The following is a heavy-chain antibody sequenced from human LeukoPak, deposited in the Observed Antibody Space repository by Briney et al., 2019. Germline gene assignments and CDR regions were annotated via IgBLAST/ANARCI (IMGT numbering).Heavy chain of an antibody. D-gene: IGHD3-3*01. V-gene: IGHV3-23*01. CDR2: ISGSGGST. CDR1: GFTVSSNY. CDR3: AKIKTDFWSGYYPGYYFDY. Sequence: GGSLRLSCAASGFTVSSNYMSWVRQAPGKGLEWVSAISGSGGSTYYADSVKGRFTISRDNSKNTLYLQMNSLRAEDTAVYYCAKIKTDFWSGYYPGYYFDYWGQGTLVTVSS. J-gene: IGHJ4*02.